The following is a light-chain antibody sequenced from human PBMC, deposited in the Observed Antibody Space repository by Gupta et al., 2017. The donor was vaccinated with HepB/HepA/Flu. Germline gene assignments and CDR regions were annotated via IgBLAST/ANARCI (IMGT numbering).Light chain of an antibody. J-gene: IGLJ2*01. CDR2: RNSDGSH. CDR1: SGHSSYA. CDR3: QTWGTFVV. V-gene: IGLV4-69*01. Sequence: QLVLTQSPSASASLAASVKLTCTLSSGHSSYAIAWHQQQPEKGPRYLMKRNSDGSHSKGDGIPDRCSGSSSGAERYLTIASLHSEDEADYYCQTWGTFVVFGGGTKLTVL.